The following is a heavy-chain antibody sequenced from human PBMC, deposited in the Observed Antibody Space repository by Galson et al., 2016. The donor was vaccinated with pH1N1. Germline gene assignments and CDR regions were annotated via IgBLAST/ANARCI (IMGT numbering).Heavy chain of an antibody. CDR2: IYWNDDK. J-gene: IGHJ4*01. D-gene: IGHD2-15*01. CDR1: GFSLSTGGVA. Sequence: PALVKPTQTLTLTCTFSGFSLSTGGVAVGWIRQPPGKALEWLALIYWNDDKRYSPSLESRLTITKDTSKNQVVLTMTNLDPVDTATYYCARRQGTPSHDNKGYHWVFDYWGHGTLVTVSS. V-gene: IGHV2-5*01. CDR3: ARRQGTPSHDNKGYHWVFDY.